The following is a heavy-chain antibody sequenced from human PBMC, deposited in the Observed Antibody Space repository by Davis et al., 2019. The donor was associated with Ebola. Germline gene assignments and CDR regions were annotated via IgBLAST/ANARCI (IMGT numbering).Heavy chain of an antibody. Sequence: GGSLRLSCTTSGFIFSDYAMRWVRQAPGRGLEWVGFIKREAYGGTTEYAASVKGRFTISRDDSKSIAYLQMNSLKTGDTAVYYCAGEYFDSSGYSDYWGQGTLVTVSS. CDR1: GFIFSDYA. J-gene: IGHJ4*02. CDR3: AGEYFDSSGYSDY. V-gene: IGHV3-49*04. D-gene: IGHD3-22*01. CDR2: IKREAYGGTT.